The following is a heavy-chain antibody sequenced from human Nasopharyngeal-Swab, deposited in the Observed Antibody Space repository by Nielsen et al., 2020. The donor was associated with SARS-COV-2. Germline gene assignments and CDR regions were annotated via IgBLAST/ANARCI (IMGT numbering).Heavy chain of an antibody. Sequence: GESLKISCAASGFTFSSYWIHWVRQAPGKGLVWVSRINGAGSSTSYADSVKGRFTISRDNAKNTLYVQMNSLRAEDTAVYYCASGNIAARPFDYWGQGTLVTVSS. CDR2: INGAGSST. CDR3: ASGNIAARPFDY. V-gene: IGHV3-74*01. J-gene: IGHJ4*02. CDR1: GFTFSSYW. D-gene: IGHD6-6*01.